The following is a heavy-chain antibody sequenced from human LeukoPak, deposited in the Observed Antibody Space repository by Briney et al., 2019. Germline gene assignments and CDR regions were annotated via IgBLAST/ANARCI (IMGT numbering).Heavy chain of an antibody. D-gene: IGHD2-15*01. CDR2: ISGSGGST. CDR3: AKNSGGTCYSHLDY. Sequence: GGSLRLSCAASGFTFSSYGMTWVRQAPGKGLEWVSGISGSGGSTYYEDSVKGRFTISRDNSKNTLYLQMNSLRAEDTAVYYCAKNSGGTCYSHLDYWGQGTLVTVSS. J-gene: IGHJ4*02. CDR1: GFTFSSYG. V-gene: IGHV3-23*01.